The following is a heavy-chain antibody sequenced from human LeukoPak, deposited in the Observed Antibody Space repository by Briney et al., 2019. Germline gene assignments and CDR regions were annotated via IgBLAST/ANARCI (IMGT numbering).Heavy chain of an antibody. CDR3: AREGTTVTYNWFDP. CDR2: IIPIFGTA. V-gene: IGHV1-69*13. D-gene: IGHD4-17*01. CDR1: GGTFSSYA. J-gene: IGHJ5*02. Sequence: ASVKVSCKASGGTFSSYAISWVRQAPGQGLEWMGGIIPIFGTANYAQKFQGRVTITADESTSTAYMELSSLSSEDTAVYYCAREGTTVTYNWFDPWGQGTLVTVSS.